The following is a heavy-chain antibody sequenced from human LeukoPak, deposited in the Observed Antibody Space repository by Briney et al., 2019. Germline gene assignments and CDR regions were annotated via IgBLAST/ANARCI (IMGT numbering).Heavy chain of an antibody. CDR1: GGSISSGGYY. Sequence: SQTLSLTCTVSGGSISSGGYYWSWIRQHPGKGLEWIGYIYYSGSTYYNPSLKSRVTISVDTSKNQFSLKLSSVTAADTAVYYCARARMGDTAKPNVFDYWGQGTLVTVSS. D-gene: IGHD5-18*01. J-gene: IGHJ4*02. CDR2: IYYSGST. V-gene: IGHV4-31*03. CDR3: ARARMGDTAKPNVFDY.